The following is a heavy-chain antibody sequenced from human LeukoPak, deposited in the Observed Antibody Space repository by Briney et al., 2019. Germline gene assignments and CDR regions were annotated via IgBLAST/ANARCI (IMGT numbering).Heavy chain of an antibody. Sequence: ASVKVSCEASGYTFTGYYMHWVRQAPGQGLEWMGWINPNSGGTNYAQKFQGRVTMTRDTSISTAYMELSRLRSDDTAVYYCARTQYSSGWLDYWGQGTLVTVSS. CDR2: INPNSGGT. V-gene: IGHV1-2*02. J-gene: IGHJ4*02. CDR3: ARTQYSSGWLDY. CDR1: GYTFTGYY. D-gene: IGHD6-19*01.